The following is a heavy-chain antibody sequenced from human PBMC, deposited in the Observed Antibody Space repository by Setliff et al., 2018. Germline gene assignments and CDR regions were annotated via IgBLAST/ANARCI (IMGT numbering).Heavy chain of an antibody. CDR2: ISSSGNTI. CDR3: VREGGAGNNVWFDP. D-gene: IGHD1-26*01. V-gene: IGHV3-48*03. CDR1: GFTFSSYE. J-gene: IGHJ5*02. Sequence: GGSLRLSCAASGFTFSSYEMNWVRQAPGKGLEWVSYISSSGNTIFYAESVKGRFSISRDDAKNSLYLQMNSLRVEDTAIYYCVREGGAGNNVWFDPWGQGALVTVSS.